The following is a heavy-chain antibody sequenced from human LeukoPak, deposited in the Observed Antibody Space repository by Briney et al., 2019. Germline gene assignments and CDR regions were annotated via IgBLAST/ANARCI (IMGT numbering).Heavy chain of an antibody. J-gene: IGHJ5*02. V-gene: IGHV3-11*04. CDR1: GFSFSDYY. D-gene: IGHD2-2*01. CDR2: IGSTI. CDR3: ATSSNAPGNH. Sequence: GGSLRLSCVASGFSFSDYYMSWIRQAPGKGLEWVSYIGSTIYYADSVKGRFTISRDNAQNSLNLQMNSLRAEDTAVYYCATSSNAPGNHWGQGTLVTVSS.